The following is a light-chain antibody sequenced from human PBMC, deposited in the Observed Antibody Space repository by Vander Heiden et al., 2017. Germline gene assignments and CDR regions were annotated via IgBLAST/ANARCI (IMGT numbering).Light chain of an antibody. CDR1: SEDVGNQE. Sequence: QAGLTQPPSVSTALSQTATLTCTGTSEDVGNQEAAWLQQHQGHPPKLLSYRNDNRPSGISEGFSASRSGNTASLTITGLQPEDEADYYCSEWDSSLSAVVFGGGTKLTVL. CDR3: SEWDSSLSAVV. CDR2: RND. J-gene: IGLJ2*01. V-gene: IGLV10-54*04.